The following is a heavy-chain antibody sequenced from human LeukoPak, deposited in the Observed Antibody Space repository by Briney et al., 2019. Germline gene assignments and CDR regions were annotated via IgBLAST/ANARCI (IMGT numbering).Heavy chain of an antibody. CDR3: ARAFGYDYVFDY. J-gene: IGHJ4*02. Sequence: GGSLRLSCAASGFTFSSYEMNWVRQAPGKGLEWVSYISSSGSTIYYADSVKGRFTISRDNAKNSLYLQMNSLRAEDTAVYYCARAFGYDYVFDYWGQGTLVTVSS. D-gene: IGHD5-12*01. V-gene: IGHV3-48*03. CDR2: ISSSGSTI. CDR1: GFTFSSYE.